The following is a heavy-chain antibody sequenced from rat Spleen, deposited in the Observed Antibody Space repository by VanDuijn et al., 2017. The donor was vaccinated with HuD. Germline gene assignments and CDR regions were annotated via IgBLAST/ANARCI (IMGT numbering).Heavy chain of an antibody. CDR3: ARGWGDY. Sequence: QVQLQQSGAELAKPGSSVKISCKASGYTFTSYYISWIKQTTGQGLDYIGYIFTGSGVTYYNEKFKGKATLTVDKSSSTAFMQLSSLTPEDTAVYYCARGWGDYWGQGASVTVSS. CDR2: IFTGSGVT. J-gene: IGHJ4*01. D-gene: IGHD1-1*01. V-gene: IGHV1-57*01. CDR1: GYTFTSYY.